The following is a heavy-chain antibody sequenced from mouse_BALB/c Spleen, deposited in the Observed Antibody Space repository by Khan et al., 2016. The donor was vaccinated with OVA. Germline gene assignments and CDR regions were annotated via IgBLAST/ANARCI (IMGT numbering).Heavy chain of an antibody. Sequence: QVQLQQSGAELVRPGVSVKISCKGSGYTFTDYTIHWVKQSHAQSLEWIGVISTYYGDAKYNQKFNDKATMTVDKSSNTAYMELARLTSDDSAIYYCARSFITPASLSAMDYWGQGTSVSVSS. V-gene: IGHV1S137*01. D-gene: IGHD1-1*01. J-gene: IGHJ4*01. CDR2: ISTYYGDA. CDR3: ARSFITPASLSAMDY. CDR1: GYTFTDYT.